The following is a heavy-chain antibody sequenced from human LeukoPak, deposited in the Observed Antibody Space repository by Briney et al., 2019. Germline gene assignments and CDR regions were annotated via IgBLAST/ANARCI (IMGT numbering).Heavy chain of an antibody. J-gene: IGHJ6*04. CDR2: ISYDGSNK. CDR1: GFTFSSYA. D-gene: IGHD3-10*01. Sequence: PGGSLRLSCAASGFTFSSYAMHWVRQAPGKGLEWVAVISYDGSNKYYADSVKGRFTISRDNSKNTLNLQMNSLRAEDTAVYYCARDGSMVRGVIITDYGMDVWGKGTTVTVSS. V-gene: IGHV3-30*04. CDR3: ARDGSMVRGVIITDYGMDV.